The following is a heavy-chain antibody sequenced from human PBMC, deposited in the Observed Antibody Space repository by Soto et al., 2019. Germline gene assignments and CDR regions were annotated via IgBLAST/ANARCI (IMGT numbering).Heavy chain of an antibody. D-gene: IGHD1-26*01. Sequence: GASVKVSCKASGYIFPAYYMHWVRQAPGQGLEWMGWINPNNGGTDYAQKFQGRVTMTRDTSISTVYMDLSRLRSDDTAVYYCARVMGATRQGGYYFDYWGQGTLVTVSS. CDR3: ARVMGATRQGGYYFDY. CDR2: INPNNGGT. J-gene: IGHJ4*02. CDR1: GYIFPAYY. V-gene: IGHV1-2*02.